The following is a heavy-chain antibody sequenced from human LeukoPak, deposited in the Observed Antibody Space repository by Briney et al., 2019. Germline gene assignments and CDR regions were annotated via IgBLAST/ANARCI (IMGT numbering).Heavy chain of an antibody. J-gene: IGHJ4*02. CDR2: INAGNGNT. Sequence: GASVKVSCKASGYTFTTYSMHWVRQAPGQRLEWMGWINAGNGNTKYSQKFQGRVTITRDTSASTAYMELSSLRSEDTAVYYCARDRISGWYYYLDYWGQGTLVTVSS. D-gene: IGHD6-19*01. CDR1: GYTFTTYS. V-gene: IGHV1-3*01. CDR3: ARDRISGWYYYLDY.